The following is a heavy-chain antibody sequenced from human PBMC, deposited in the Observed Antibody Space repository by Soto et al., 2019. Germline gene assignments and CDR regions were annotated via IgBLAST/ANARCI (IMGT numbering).Heavy chain of an antibody. V-gene: IGHV4-59*08. CDR1: GGSISSYY. Sequence: PSETLSLTCTVSGGSISSYYWSWIRQPPGKGLEWIGYIYYSGSTNYNPSLKSRVTISVDTSKNQFSLKLSSVTAADTAVYYCARQDWSGYPLYWGQGTLVTVSS. CDR3: ARQDWSGYPLY. J-gene: IGHJ4*02. CDR2: IYYSGST. D-gene: IGHD3-3*01.